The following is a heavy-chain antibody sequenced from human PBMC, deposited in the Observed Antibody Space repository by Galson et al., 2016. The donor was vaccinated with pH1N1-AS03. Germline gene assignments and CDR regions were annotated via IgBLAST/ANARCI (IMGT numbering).Heavy chain of an antibody. J-gene: IGHJ4*01. D-gene: IGHD2-15*01. Sequence: SVKVSCKASGYTFSDYYMHWVRQAPGRGLEWMGWINPSSGGTKSGQKFQGRVTMTTDTSISTAYMEVTGLRGDDTAVYYCARDFRSSNVWGQGTLVTVSS. V-gene: IGHV1-2*02. CDR3: ARDFRSSNV. CDR1: GYTFSDYY. CDR2: INPSSGGT.